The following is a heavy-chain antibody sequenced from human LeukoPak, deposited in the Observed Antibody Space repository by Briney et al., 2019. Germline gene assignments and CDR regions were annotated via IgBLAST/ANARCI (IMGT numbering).Heavy chain of an antibody. CDR3: ARELLAYGMDV. CDR1: GYTFTSYY. Sequence: ASVKVSCKASGYTFTSYYMHWVRQAPGQGLEWMGIINPSGGSTSYARKFQGRVTMTRDTSTSTVYMELSSLRSEDTAVYYCARELLAYGMDVWGQGTTVTVSS. V-gene: IGHV1-46*01. CDR2: INPSGGST. J-gene: IGHJ6*02. D-gene: IGHD2-15*01.